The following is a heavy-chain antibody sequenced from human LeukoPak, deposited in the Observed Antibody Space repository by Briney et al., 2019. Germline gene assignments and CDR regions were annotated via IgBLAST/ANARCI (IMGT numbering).Heavy chain of an antibody. CDR1: GFTVSSNY. Sequence: GGSLRLSCAASGFTVSSNYMSWVRQAPGKGLEWVSVISGSGGSIYYADSVKGRFTISRDNSKNTLYLQMNSLRAEDTAVYYCAKPRGFGENNAFDIWGQGTMVTVSS. V-gene: IGHV3-66*02. D-gene: IGHD3-10*01. CDR3: AKPRGFGENNAFDI. CDR2: ISGSGGSI. J-gene: IGHJ3*02.